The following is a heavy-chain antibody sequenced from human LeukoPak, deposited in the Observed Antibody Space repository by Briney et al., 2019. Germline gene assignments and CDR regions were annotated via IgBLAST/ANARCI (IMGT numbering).Heavy chain of an antibody. CDR3: AREKTDIVVVPAAIPLPDY. CDR1: GFTFSSYG. J-gene: IGHJ4*02. V-gene: IGHV3-33*01. CDR2: IWYDGSNK. Sequence: GESLRLSCAASGFTFSSYGMHWVRQAPGKGLEWVAVIWYDGSNKYYADSVKGRFTISRDNSKNTLYLQMNSLRAEDTAVYYCAREKTDIVVVPAAIPLPDYWGQGTLVTVSS. D-gene: IGHD2-2*02.